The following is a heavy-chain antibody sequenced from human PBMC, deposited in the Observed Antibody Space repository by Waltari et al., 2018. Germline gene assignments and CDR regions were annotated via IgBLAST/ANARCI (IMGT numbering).Heavy chain of an antibody. V-gene: IGHV1-3*01. CDR1: ALPFSYSP. CDR3: ARAATVTTFWFDP. Sequence: QAQLVQSGAEVKKPGPSVKVSRQASALPFSYSPMHWVRQAPGQNLEWMGWINDGNGNTDYSQKFQGRVTITRDTSASTAHMELSSLRAEDTAVYYCARAATVTTFWFDPWGRGTLVTVSS. D-gene: IGHD4-4*01. J-gene: IGHJ5*02. CDR2: INDGNGNT.